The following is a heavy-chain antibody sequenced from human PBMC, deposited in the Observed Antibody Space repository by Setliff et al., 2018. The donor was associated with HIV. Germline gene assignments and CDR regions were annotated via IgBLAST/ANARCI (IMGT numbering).Heavy chain of an antibody. CDR1: GFSFSSYG. D-gene: IGHD2-2*01. J-gene: IGHJ3*02. CDR2: IWSDGSNK. CDR3: ARAALRYCTSTNCPRVDAFDI. V-gene: IGHV3-33*01. Sequence: PGGSLRLSCAASGFSFSSYGMHWVRQAPGKGLEWVAVIWSDGSNKYYADSVKGRFTISRDNSKNSLYLLMNSVRADDTAVYYCARAALRYCTSTNCPRVDAFDIWGQGTMVTVSS.